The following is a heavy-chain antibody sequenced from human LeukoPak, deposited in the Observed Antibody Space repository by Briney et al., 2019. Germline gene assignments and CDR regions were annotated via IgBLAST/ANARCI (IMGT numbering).Heavy chain of an antibody. CDR1: XGSISSSSYY. J-gene: IGHJ5*02. V-gene: IGHV4-39*01. CDR2: VGSGGHT. Sequence: SETLSLTCIVSXGSISSSSYYWGWIRQPPGQGLEWIGAVGSGGHTDYNPSLKSRLTISADTSQNQFSLNLNFVTVADTAVYYCARLQVGTTYNHWGQGALVIVSS. D-gene: IGHD1-7*01. CDR3: ARLQVGTTYNH.